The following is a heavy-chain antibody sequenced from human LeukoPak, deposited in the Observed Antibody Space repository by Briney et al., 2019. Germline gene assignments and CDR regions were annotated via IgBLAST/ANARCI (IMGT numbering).Heavy chain of an antibody. CDR2: IYYSGST. D-gene: IGHD6-13*01. V-gene: IGHV4-39*07. J-gene: IGHJ4*02. Sequence: SETLSLTCTVSGGSISSSSYYWGWIRQPPGKGLEWIGSIYYSGSTYYNPSLKSRVTISVDTSKNQFSLKLSSVTAADTAVYYCAREVAGYSSSWYGWGQGTLVTVSS. CDR1: GGSISSSSYY. CDR3: AREVAGYSSSWYG.